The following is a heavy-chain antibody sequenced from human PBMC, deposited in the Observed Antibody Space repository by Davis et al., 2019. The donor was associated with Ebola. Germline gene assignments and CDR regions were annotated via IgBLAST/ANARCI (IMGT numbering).Heavy chain of an antibody. CDR2: IIPILGIA. Sequence: SVKVSCKASGYTFTSYDINWVRQAPGQGLEWMGRIIPILGIANYAQKFQGRVTITADKSTSTAYMELSSLRSEDTAVYYCARDGWDIVGANYWGQGTLVTVSS. J-gene: IGHJ4*02. D-gene: IGHD1-26*01. CDR3: ARDGWDIVGANY. CDR1: GYTFTSYD. V-gene: IGHV1-69*04.